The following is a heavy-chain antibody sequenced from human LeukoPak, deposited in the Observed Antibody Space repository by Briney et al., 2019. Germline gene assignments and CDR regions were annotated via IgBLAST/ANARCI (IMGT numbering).Heavy chain of an antibody. CDR1: GFTFSSYG. Sequence: GGSLRLSCAASGFTFSSYGMSWVRQAPGKGLEWVSAISGSGGSTYYADSVKGRFTISRDNSKNTLYLQMNSLRAEDTAVYYCAKDLHADADTAMDSPFDYWGQGTLVTVSS. D-gene: IGHD5-18*01. V-gene: IGHV3-23*01. CDR2: ISGSGGST. J-gene: IGHJ4*02. CDR3: AKDLHADADTAMDSPFDY.